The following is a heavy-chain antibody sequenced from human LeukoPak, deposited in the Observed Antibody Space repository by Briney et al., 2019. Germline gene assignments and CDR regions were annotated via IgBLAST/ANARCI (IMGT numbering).Heavy chain of an antibody. Sequence: GGSLRLSCAASGFTFSSYEMNWVRQAPGKGLEWVSDISSSGSTIYYADSVKGRFTISRDNAKNSLYLQMNSLRAEDSAVYYCARDHAHRSGTIFGVVIMGYYHYYGMDVWGQGTTVTVSS. J-gene: IGHJ6*02. CDR3: ARDHAHRSGTIFGVVIMGYYHYYGMDV. D-gene: IGHD3-3*01. V-gene: IGHV3-48*03. CDR1: GFTFSSYE. CDR2: ISSSGSTI.